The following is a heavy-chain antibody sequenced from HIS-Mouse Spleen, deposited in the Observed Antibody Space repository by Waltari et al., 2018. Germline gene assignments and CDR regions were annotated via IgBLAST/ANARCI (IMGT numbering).Heavy chain of an antibody. CDR2: IDWDDDK. Sequence: QVTLRESGPALVKPTQTLTLTCTFSGFSLSTSGMCVSWIRQPPGKALEWLARIDWDDDKYYSTSLKTRLTISKDTSKNQVVLTMTNMDPVDTATYYCARIRVYSGSYVLDYWGQGTLVTVSS. J-gene: IGHJ4*02. CDR1: GFSLSTSGMC. V-gene: IGHV2-70*15. CDR3: ARIRVYSGSYVLDY. D-gene: IGHD5-12*01.